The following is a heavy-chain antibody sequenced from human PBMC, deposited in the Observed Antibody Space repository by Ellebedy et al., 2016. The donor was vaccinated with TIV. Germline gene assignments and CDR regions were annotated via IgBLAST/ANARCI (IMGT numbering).Heavy chain of an antibody. D-gene: IGHD4-17*01. CDR3: AKALDYGDGYGMNV. CDR1: GFTSSSYA. V-gene: IGHV3-23*01. CDR2: ISGSGGTT. J-gene: IGHJ6*02. Sequence: PGGSLRLSCAASGFTSSSYAMSWVRQAPGKGLEWVSTISGSGGTTYYADSVKGRFTISRDNSKDTVYLQMNSLRAEDTSVYYCAKALDYGDGYGMNVWGQGTTVTVSS.